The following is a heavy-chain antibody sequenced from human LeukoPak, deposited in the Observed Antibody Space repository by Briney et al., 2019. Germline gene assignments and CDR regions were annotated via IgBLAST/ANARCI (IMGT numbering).Heavy chain of an antibody. CDR2: IYSSGGNI. CDR1: GFTFSSYE. J-gene: IGHJ5*02. V-gene: IGHV3-48*03. Sequence: PGGSLRLSCAASGFTFSSYEMNWVRQAPGKGLEWVSYIYSSGGNIYYADSVKGRFTISRDNAKNTLYLQMNSLRAEDTAVYYCAKDLPWFDPWGQGTLVTVSS. CDR3: AKDLPWFDP.